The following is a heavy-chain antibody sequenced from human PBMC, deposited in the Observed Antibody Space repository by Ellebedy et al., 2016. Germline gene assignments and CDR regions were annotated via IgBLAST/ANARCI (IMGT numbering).Heavy chain of an antibody. CDR2: INHSGST. CDR1: GGSFSGYY. V-gene: IGHV4-34*01. Sequence: SETLSLTCAVYGGSFSGYYWSWIRQPPGKGLEWIGEINHSGSTNYNPSLKSRVTISVDTSKNQFSLKLSSVTAADTAVYYCAGWVYDSSGYYSVPFDYWGQGTLVTVSS. D-gene: IGHD3-22*01. J-gene: IGHJ4*02. CDR3: AGWVYDSSGYYSVPFDY.